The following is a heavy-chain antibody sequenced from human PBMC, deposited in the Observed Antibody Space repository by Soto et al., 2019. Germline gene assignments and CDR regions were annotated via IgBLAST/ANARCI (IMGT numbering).Heavy chain of an antibody. V-gene: IGHV4-34*01. Sequence: SETLSLTCAVYGGSFSGYYWNWIRQPPGKGLEWIGEINHSGSTNYNPSLKSRVTISVDTSKNSLYLQMNSLRAEDTAMYYCARDVGGSLPSYFDNWGQGTLVTVS. CDR3: ARDVGGSLPSYFDN. CDR1: GGSFSGYY. CDR2: INHSGST. J-gene: IGHJ4*02. D-gene: IGHD1-26*01.